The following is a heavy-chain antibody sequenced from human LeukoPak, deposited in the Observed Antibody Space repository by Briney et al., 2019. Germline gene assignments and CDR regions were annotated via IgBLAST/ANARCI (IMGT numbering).Heavy chain of an antibody. J-gene: IGHJ5*01. CDR1: VFTLINYA. D-gene: IGHD2-15*01. CDR2: MSCGTGST. CDR3: ARESESGGCYDS. V-gene: IGHV3-23*01. Sequence: PGGSLRLSCAVSVFTLINYAMICVRRSPGKALEWVSSMSCGTGSTYYADSVKGRFTISRHYTKHSLYLQLSILRRVDTALCYCARESESGGCYDSWGQGTLVTVSS.